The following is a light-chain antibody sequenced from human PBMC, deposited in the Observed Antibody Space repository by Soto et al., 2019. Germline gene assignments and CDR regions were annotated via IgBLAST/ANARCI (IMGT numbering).Light chain of an antibody. CDR2: QVS. J-gene: IGKJ4*01. V-gene: IGKV2-30*01. Sequence: VVVTQSPRSLPVTLGQSASIYCKASQSLVYSDGRTYLHWFQQRPGQSPGRLIYQVSKRDSGVPDRFIGSASGSDYTLNISRVEAEDVWVYYCMQGTRWPLSFGGGTKGEIK. CDR1: QSLVYSDGRTY. CDR3: MQGTRWPLS.